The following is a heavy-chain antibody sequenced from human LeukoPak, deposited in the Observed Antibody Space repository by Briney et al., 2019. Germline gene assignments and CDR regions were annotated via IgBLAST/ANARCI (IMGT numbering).Heavy chain of an antibody. V-gene: IGHV3-11*01. J-gene: IGHJ6*03. CDR3: AKGLSYGYSNYYYMGV. CDR2: ISGSGTTI. D-gene: IGHD5-18*01. CDR1: GFTFSDYY. Sequence: GGSLRLSCAASGFTFSDYYMNWVRQAPGKGLEWVSYISGSGTTIDYADSVKGRFSISRDNSKNTLYLQMNSLRAEDAAVYYCAKGLSYGYSNYYYMGVWGKGTTVTVSS.